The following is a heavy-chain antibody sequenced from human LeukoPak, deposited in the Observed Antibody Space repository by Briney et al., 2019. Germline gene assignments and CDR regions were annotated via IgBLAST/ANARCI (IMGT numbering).Heavy chain of an antibody. D-gene: IGHD5-24*01. CDR2: SRNKANGYRT. CDR3: VRGFNSFDV. CDR1: GFTFSDHY. Sequence: PGGSLRLSCAASGFTFSDHYMDWVRQAPGKGLEWVGRSRNKANGYRTVYAASAKGRFTVSTDESKNSLYLQMNSLTTADTAVYYCVRGFNSFDVWGQGTMVTVSS. J-gene: IGHJ3*01. V-gene: IGHV3-72*01.